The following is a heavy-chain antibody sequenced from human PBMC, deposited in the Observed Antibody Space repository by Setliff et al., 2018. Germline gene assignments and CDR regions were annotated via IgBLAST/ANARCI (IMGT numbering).Heavy chain of an antibody. Sequence: PGGSLRLSCAASGFTFARFAMHWVRQAPGKGLEWVAGVIQGGSGVYADSVKGRCTISRDNSKNTLYLEMSSLRPEDTAVYYCAKVIGGYPPKPSDYWGQGTLVTVS. CDR1: GFTFARFA. CDR2: VIQGGSG. J-gene: IGHJ4*02. CDR3: AKVIGGYPPKPSDY. V-gene: IGHV3-NL1*01. D-gene: IGHD3-16*02.